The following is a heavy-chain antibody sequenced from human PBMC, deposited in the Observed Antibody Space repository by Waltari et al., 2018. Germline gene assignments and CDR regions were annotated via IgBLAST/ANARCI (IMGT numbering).Heavy chain of an antibody. V-gene: IGHV4-38-2*01. D-gene: IGHD5-12*01. CDR3: ARLGGLRDY. CDR2: IYHSGST. Sequence: QVQLQESGPGLVKPSETLSLTCAVSGYSISSGYYWGWIRQPPGKGLEWIGSIYHSGSTYYNPSLKSRVTISVDTSKNQFSLKLSSVTAADTAVYYCARLGGLRDYWGQGTLVTVSS. CDR1: GYSISSGYY. J-gene: IGHJ4*02.